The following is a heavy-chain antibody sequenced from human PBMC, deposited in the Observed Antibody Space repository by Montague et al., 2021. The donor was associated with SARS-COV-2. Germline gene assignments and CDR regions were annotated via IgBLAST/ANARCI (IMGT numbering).Heavy chain of an antibody. V-gene: IGHV4-39*07. CDR3: ARDADIDVFGSYFDD. D-gene: IGHD5-12*01. CDR1: RGSISSRSHY. Sequence: SETLSLTCSVSRGSISSRSHYWGWIRQPPGKGLECVGSIYYIGTTFYNPSLKSRLAISIDTSKNQFSLKVTSVTAADTAIYFCARDADIDVFGSYFDDWGRGTLVTVTS. J-gene: IGHJ4*02. CDR2: IYYIGTT.